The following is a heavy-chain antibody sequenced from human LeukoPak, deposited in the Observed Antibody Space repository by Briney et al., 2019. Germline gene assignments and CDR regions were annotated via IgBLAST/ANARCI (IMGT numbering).Heavy chain of an antibody. CDR1: GFTFSGSA. D-gene: IGHD6-19*01. J-gene: IGHJ4*02. CDR2: IRSKANSYAT. V-gene: IGHV3-73*01. CDR3: TCRIAVAGPVFDY. Sequence: GGSLRLSCAASGFTFSGSAMHWVRQASGKGLEWVGRIRSKANSYATAYAASVKGRFTISRDDSKNTAYLQMNSLKTEDTAVYYCTCRIAVAGPVFDYWGQGTLVTVSS.